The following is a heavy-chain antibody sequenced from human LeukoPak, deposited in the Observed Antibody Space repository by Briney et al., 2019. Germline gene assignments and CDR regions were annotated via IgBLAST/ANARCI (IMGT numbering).Heavy chain of an antibody. J-gene: IGHJ4*02. CDR3: ARNHIVTGTYFDS. CDR2: IYASGYT. D-gene: IGHD3-10*01. V-gene: IGHV4-4*07. Sequence: SETLSLTCTVSGDSISSYYWNWIRQPAGKGLEWIGRIYASGYTEYNPSLQTRVTMSVDTSKNEFSLKVDTVTAADTAVYFCARNHIVTGTYFDSWGQGILDTVSS. CDR1: GDSISSYY.